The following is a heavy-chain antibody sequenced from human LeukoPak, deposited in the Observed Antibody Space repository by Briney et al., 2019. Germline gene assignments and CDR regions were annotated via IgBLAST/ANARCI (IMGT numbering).Heavy chain of an antibody. CDR2: FDSGGST. CDR1: WFTDNSNY. CDR3: VKVRTALVTLRAFDI. J-gene: IGHJ3*02. D-gene: IGHD5-18*01. Sequence: HCGSLILPCPAPWFTDNSNYMSWGRQAPGQGVEGGVVFDSGGSTYYADSVKGRFTISRDNSNNTLYLQMSSLRADDTAVYYCVKVRTALVTLRAFDIWGQGTMVTVSS. V-gene: IGHV3-53*05.